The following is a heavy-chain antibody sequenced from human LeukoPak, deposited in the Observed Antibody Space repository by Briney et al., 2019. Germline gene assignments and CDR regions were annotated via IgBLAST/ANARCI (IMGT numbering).Heavy chain of an antibody. CDR1: GYTFTGYY. Sequence: GASVKVSCKASGYTFTGYYMHWVRRAPGQGLEWMGWINPNSGGTNYAQKFQGRVTMTRDTSISTAYMELSRLRSDDTAVYYCARVVGATYWFDPWGQGTLVTVSS. J-gene: IGHJ5*02. D-gene: IGHD1-26*01. CDR3: ARVVGATYWFDP. CDR2: INPNSGGT. V-gene: IGHV1-2*02.